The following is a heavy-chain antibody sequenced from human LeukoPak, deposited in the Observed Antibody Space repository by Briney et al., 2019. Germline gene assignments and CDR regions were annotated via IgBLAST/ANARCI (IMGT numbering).Heavy chain of an antibody. CDR3: AREGGYGSGTYYFDY. CDR2: IYYSGST. V-gene: IGHV4-31*03. D-gene: IGHD3-10*01. J-gene: IGHJ4*02. Sequence: PSETLSLTCTVSGGSISSGGYYWSWIRQHPGKGLEWIGYIYYSGSTYYNPPLKSRVTISVDTSKNQFSLKLSSVTAADTTVYYCAREGGYGSGTYYFDYWGQGTLVTVSS. CDR1: GGSISSGGYY.